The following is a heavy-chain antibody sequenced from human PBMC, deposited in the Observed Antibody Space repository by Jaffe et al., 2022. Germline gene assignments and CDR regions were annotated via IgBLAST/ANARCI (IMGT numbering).Heavy chain of an antibody. V-gene: IGHV1-69*09. CDR2: MCPSDGSI. Sequence: QVQLVQSGAEVKKPGSSVKVSCKASGGTFSSYAISWVRQAPGQGLEWMGRMCPSDGSITYAGNLQGRLTTTRDTSTTSVNMDLNSLRSEDTAMYYCGLHFDWLCRWFDPWGRGTLVTVSP. CDR1: GGTFSSYA. D-gene: IGHD3-9*01. J-gene: IGHJ5*02. CDR3: GLHFDWLCRWFDP.